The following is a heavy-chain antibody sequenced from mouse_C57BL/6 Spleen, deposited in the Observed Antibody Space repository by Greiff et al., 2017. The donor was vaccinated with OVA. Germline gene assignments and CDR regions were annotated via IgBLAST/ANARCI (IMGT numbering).Heavy chain of an antibody. J-gene: IGHJ1*03. CDR2: ISSGSSNI. Sequence: EVQLVESGGGLVKPGGSLKLSCAASGFTFSDYGMHWVRQAPEKGLEWVAYISSGSSNIYYADTVKGRFTISRDNAKNTLFLQMTSLMSEDTAMYYCARRRGPAFFGVWGTGTTVTVSS. V-gene: IGHV5-17*01. CDR1: GFTFSDYG. CDR3: ARRRGPAFFGV.